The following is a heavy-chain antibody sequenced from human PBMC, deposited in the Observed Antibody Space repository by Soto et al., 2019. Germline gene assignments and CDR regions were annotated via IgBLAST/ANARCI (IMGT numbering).Heavy chain of an antibody. CDR2: IIPIFGTA. CDR1: GGTFSSYA. J-gene: IGHJ3*02. V-gene: IGHV1-69*13. D-gene: IGHD3-10*01. Sequence: ASVKVSCKASGGTFSSYAISWVRQAPGQGLEWMGGIIPIFGTANYAQKFQGRVTITADESTSTAYMELSSLRSEDTAVYYCARGFMGPREDAFDIWGQGTMVTVSS. CDR3: ARGFMGPREDAFDI.